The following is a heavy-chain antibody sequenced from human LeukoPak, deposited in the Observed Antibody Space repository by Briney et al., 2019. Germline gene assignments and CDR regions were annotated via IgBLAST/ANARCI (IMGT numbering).Heavy chain of an antibody. Sequence: GGSLRLSCAASGFIFGDYAMSWVRQAPGKGLEWVSAISGSGGSTYYADSVKGRFTISRDNSKNTLYLQMNSLRAEDTAVYYCAKDLGVPAAENYFDYWGQGTLVTVSS. CDR1: GFIFGDYA. V-gene: IGHV3-23*01. CDR2: ISGSGGST. CDR3: AKDLGVPAAENYFDY. D-gene: IGHD2-2*01. J-gene: IGHJ4*02.